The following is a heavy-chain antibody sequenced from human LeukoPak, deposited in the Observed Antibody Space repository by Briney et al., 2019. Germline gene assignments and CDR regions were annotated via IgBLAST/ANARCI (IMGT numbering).Heavy chain of an antibody. D-gene: IGHD6-19*01. V-gene: IGHV3-53*01. CDR1: GFTVSSNY. CDR3: ARRYSSAWSFDY. CDR2: IYSGGST. J-gene: IGHJ4*02. Sequence: PGGSLRLSCAASGFTVSSNYMSCVRQATGKGLEWVSVIYSGGSTYYADSVKGRFTISRDNSKNTLYLQMNSLRAEDTAVYYCARRYSSAWSFDYWGQGTLVTVSS.